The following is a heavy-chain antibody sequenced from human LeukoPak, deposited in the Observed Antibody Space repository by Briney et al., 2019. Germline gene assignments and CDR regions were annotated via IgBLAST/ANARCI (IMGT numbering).Heavy chain of an antibody. CDR3: ARGPNYDILTGYYNGPTDY. CDR2: SNAGNGNT. D-gene: IGHD3-9*01. Sequence: ASVKVSCKASGYTFTSYAMHWVRQAPGQRLEWMGWSNAGNGNTKYSQEFQGRVTITRDTSASTAYMELSSLRSEDMAVYYCARGPNYDILTGYYNGPTDYWGQGTLVTVSS. V-gene: IGHV1-3*02. CDR1: GYTFTSYA. J-gene: IGHJ4*02.